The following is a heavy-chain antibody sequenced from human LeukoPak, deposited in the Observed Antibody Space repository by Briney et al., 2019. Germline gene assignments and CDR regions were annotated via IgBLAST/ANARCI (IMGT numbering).Heavy chain of an antibody. V-gene: IGHV3-7*01. CDR1: GFTFSTYW. CDR3: ARDQTPNYYGSGSYYNGPFDY. J-gene: IGHJ4*02. D-gene: IGHD3-10*01. Sequence: GGSLRLSCAASGFTFSTYWMSWVRQAPGKGLEWVANIKQDGSEKYYVDSVKGRFTISRDNAKNSLYLQLSGLRAEDTAVYYCARDQTPNYYGSGSYYNGPFDYWGQGTLVTVSS. CDR2: IKQDGSEK.